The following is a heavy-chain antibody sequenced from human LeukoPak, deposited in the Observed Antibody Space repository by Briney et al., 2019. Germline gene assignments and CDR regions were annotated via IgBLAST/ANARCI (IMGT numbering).Heavy chain of an antibody. V-gene: IGHV1-69*06. CDR2: IIPIFDTP. D-gene: IGHD3-3*01. CDR1: GGTFSTYA. Sequence: SVKVSCKASGGTFSTYAINWVRQAPGQGLEWMGGIIPIFDTPNYAQKFQGRVTITADKSTSTAYMELSSLRAEDTAVYYCARDFRFLEDYWGQGTLVTVSS. J-gene: IGHJ4*02. CDR3: ARDFRFLEDY.